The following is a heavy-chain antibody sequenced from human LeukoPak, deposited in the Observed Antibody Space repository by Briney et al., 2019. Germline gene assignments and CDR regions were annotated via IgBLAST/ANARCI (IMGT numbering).Heavy chain of an antibody. J-gene: IGHJ4*02. Sequence: PSETLSLTCAVYGGSFSGYYWSWIRQPQGQGLEWDGEINHSGSTNYNPSLKSRVTISVDTSKNQFSLKLSSVTAADTAVYYCAREGEYSYGYGDYWGQGTLVTVSS. CDR1: GGSFSGYY. CDR2: INHSGST. V-gene: IGHV4-34*01. D-gene: IGHD5-18*01. CDR3: AREGEYSYGYGDY.